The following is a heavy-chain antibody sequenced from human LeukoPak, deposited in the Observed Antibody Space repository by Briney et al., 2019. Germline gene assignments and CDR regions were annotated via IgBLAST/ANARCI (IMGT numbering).Heavy chain of an antibody. J-gene: IGHJ6*03. V-gene: IGHV4-39*07. D-gene: IGHD3-3*01. CDR2: IYYSGRT. CDR3: ARDQGFYDFWSGYRPGYMDV. Sequence: SETLSLTCTVSGGSISSNNYSWGWLRQPPGKGLEWIGSIYYSGRTNYNPSLKSRVTISVDTSKNQFSLKLSSVTAADTAVYYCARDQGFYDFWSGYRPGYMDVWGKGTTVTVSS. CDR1: GGSISSNNYS.